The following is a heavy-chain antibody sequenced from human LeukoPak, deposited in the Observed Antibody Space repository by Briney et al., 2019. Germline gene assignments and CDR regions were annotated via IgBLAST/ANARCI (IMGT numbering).Heavy chain of an antibody. J-gene: IGHJ4*02. Sequence: SETLSLTCTVSGGSISSFYWNWVRPPAGKGLEWIARIYSSGSTNYNASLKSRLSMSVDTSKNQFSLNLRSVTAEDTAIYYCAREWELEFDYWGQGTLVTVSS. V-gene: IGHV4-4*07. D-gene: IGHD1-26*01. CDR2: IYSSGST. CDR3: AREWELEFDY. CDR1: GGSISSFY.